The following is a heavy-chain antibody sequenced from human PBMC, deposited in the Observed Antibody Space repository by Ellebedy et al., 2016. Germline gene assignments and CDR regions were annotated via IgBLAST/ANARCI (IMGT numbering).Heavy chain of an antibody. CDR1: GGSISTSVFY. D-gene: IGHD4-17*01. V-gene: IGHV4-39*07. Sequence: SETLSLTCTVSGGSISTSVFYWGWIRQPPGTGLEWIGTVYYGGITSYSPSLKSRVTISQDTSKNQFSLRLNSVTAADTAVYYCVRGHFGEGIYFSPGEWGQGTLVTVSS. CDR2: VYYGGIT. J-gene: IGHJ4*02. CDR3: VRGHFGEGIYFSPGE.